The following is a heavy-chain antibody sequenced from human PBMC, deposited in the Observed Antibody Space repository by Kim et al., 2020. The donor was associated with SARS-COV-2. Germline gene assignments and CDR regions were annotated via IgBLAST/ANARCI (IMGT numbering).Heavy chain of an antibody. J-gene: IGHJ6*02. V-gene: IGHV1-46*01. CDR1: GYTFTSYY. CDR2: INPSGGST. CDR3: ARGVRFRGHYYYYGMDV. D-gene: IGHD3-10*01. Sequence: ASVKVSCKASGYTFTSYYMHWVRQAPGQGLEWMGIINPSGGSTSYAQKFQGRVTMTRDTSTSTVYMELSSLRSEDTAVYYCARGVRFRGHYYYYGMDVWGQGTTVTVSS.